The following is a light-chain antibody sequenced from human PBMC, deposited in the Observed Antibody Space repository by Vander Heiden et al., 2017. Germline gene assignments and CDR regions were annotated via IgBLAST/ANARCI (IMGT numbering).Light chain of an antibody. CDR1: QSISSW. CDR2: KAS. Sequence: IQITQSPSNLSASVGDRVTITCRASQSISSWLAWYQQKPGKAPKLLIYKASSLDSGVPSRFSGSGSGTEFTLTISSLQPDDFATYYCQQYNSFPTFGQGTKVEIK. J-gene: IGKJ1*01. CDR3: QQYNSFPT. V-gene: IGKV1-5*03.